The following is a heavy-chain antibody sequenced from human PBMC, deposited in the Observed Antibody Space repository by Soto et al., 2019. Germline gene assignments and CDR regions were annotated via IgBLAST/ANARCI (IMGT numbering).Heavy chain of an antibody. CDR1: GFAFSGYG. V-gene: IGHV3-33*01. CDR2: IWFDGSDA. J-gene: IGHJ6*02. Sequence: GGSLRLSCAASGFAFSGYGMHWVRQAPGKGLEWVAFIWFDGSDALYSDSVKGRFSITRDNSKNTLFLQLNSLRGDDTAVYYCAREGYCSGGGCSGGMDVWGQGTTVTVSS. CDR3: AREGYCSGGGCSGGMDV. D-gene: IGHD2-15*01.